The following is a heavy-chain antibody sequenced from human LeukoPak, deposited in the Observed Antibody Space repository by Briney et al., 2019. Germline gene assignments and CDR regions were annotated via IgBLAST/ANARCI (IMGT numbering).Heavy chain of an antibody. Sequence: GESLRLSCAASGFTFSSYSMNWVRQAPGKGLEWVSSISSSSSYIYYADSVKGRFTISRDNAKNSLYLQMNSLRAEDTAVYYCARVTCSSTSCYVGYFDYWGQGTLVTVSS. D-gene: IGHD2-2*01. CDR1: GFTFSSYS. CDR2: ISSSSSYI. J-gene: IGHJ4*02. CDR3: ARVTCSSTSCYVGYFDY. V-gene: IGHV3-21*01.